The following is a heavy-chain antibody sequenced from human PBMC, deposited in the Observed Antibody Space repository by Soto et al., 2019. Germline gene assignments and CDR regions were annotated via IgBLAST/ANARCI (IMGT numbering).Heavy chain of an antibody. J-gene: IGHJ3*02. D-gene: IGHD3-16*01. Sequence: GGSLRLSCAASGFTFSSYEMNWVRQALGKGLEWVSYISSSGSTIYYADSVKGRFTISRDNAKNSLYLQMNSLRAEDTAVYYCARALGWGGGGAFDIWGQGTMVTVSS. CDR3: ARALGWGGGGAFDI. CDR2: ISSSGSTI. CDR1: GFTFSSYE. V-gene: IGHV3-48*03.